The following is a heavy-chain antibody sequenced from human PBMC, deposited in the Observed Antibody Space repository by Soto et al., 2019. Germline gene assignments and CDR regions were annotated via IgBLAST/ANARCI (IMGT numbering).Heavy chain of an antibody. Sequence: PSETLSLTCTVSGGSISSSSYYWGWIRQPPGKGLEWIGSIYYSGSTYYNPSLKSRVTISVDTSKNQFSLKLSSVTAADTAVYYCARRSSLVTGWFDPWGQGTLVTVSS. D-gene: IGHD6-6*01. CDR2: IYYSGST. CDR1: GGSISSSSYY. V-gene: IGHV4-39*01. CDR3: ARRSSLVTGWFDP. J-gene: IGHJ5*02.